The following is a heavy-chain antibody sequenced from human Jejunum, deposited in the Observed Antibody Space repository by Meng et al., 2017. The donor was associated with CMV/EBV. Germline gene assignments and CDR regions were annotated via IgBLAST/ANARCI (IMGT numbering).Heavy chain of an antibody. CDR1: GFSLSNARMG. Sequence: VPGFSLSNARMGVSWIRQPPGKALEWLAHIFSNDEKSYSTSLKSRLTISKDTSKSQVVLTMTNMDPVDTATYYCARISTTVSPGDCWGQGTLVTVSS. V-gene: IGHV2-26*01. CDR2: IFSNDEK. D-gene: IGHD4-11*01. J-gene: IGHJ4*02. CDR3: ARISTTVSPGDC.